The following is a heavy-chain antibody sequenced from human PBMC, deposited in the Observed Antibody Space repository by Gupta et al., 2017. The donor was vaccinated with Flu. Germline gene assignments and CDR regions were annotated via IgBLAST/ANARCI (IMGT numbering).Heavy chain of an antibody. V-gene: IGHV3-11*01. CDR2: ISSSGSTI. D-gene: IGHD3-16*02. CDR3: ARDITDYVWGSYRPNFDY. Sequence: KGLEWVSYISSSGSTIYYADSVKGRFTISRDNAKNSLYLQMNSLRAEDTAVYYCARDITDYVWGSYRPNFDYWGQGTLVTVSS. J-gene: IGHJ4*02.